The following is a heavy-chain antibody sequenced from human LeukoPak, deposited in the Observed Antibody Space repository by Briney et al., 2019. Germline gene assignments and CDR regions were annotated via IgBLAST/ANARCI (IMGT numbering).Heavy chain of an antibody. CDR1: GGSVSSGSCY. D-gene: IGHD3-10*01. Sequence: PSETLSLTCTVSGGSVSSGSCYWSWIRQPPGKGLEWIGYIYYSGSTNYNPSLKSRVTISVDTSKNQFSLKLSSVTAADTAVYYCARDSGLDVWGQGTTVTVSS. CDR2: IYYSGST. J-gene: IGHJ6*02. V-gene: IGHV4-61*01. CDR3: ARDSGLDV.